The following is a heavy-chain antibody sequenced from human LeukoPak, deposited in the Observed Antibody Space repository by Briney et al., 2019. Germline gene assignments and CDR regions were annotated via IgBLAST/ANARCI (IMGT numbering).Heavy chain of an antibody. CDR2: ISSGGSNK. D-gene: IGHD5-24*01. J-gene: IGHJ4*02. CDR1: GFTFSSYG. Sequence: GRSLRLSCAASGFTFSSYGVHWVRQAPGKGLEWVAVISSGGSNKYYADSVKGRFTTSRDNAKNTLYLQMNSLRGEDTAVYFCARVGYNNRGGFIDYWGQGTLVTVSS. V-gene: IGHV3-30*03. CDR3: ARVGYNNRGGFIDY.